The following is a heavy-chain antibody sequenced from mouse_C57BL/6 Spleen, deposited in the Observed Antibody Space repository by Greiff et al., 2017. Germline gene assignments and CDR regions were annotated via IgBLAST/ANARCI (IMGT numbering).Heavy chain of an antibody. CDR3: ARCPITTVVATDAMDY. V-gene: IGHV1-53*01. Sequence: QVQLQQSGTELVKPGASVKLSCKASGYTFTSYWMHWVKQRPGQGLEWIGNINPSNGGTNYNEKFKSKATLTVDKSSSTAYMQLSSLTSEDSAVYSCARCPITTVVATDAMDYWGQGTSVTVSS. CDR1: GYTFTSYW. CDR2: INPSNGGT. D-gene: IGHD1-1*01. J-gene: IGHJ4*01.